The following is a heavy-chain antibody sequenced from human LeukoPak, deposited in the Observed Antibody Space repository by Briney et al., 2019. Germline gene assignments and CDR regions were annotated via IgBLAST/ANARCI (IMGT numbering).Heavy chain of an antibody. CDR3: ASGYTYAGDY. J-gene: IGHJ4*02. D-gene: IGHD3-16*01. CDR1: GFTFSYYE. CDR2: ISSGGSPI. Sequence: GVSLRLPCAASGFTFSYYEMNWVRQAPGKGLEWVSYISSGGSPIYYADSVKGRFTISRDNVRNSLYLQMNNLRAEDTAVYYCASGYTYAGDYWGQGTLVTVSS. V-gene: IGHV3-48*03.